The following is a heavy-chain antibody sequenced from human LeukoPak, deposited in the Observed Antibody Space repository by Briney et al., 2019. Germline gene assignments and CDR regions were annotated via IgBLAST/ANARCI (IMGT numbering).Heavy chain of an antibody. D-gene: IGHD2-21*02. V-gene: IGHV1-18*01. CDR1: GDTFTSYG. CDR3: ARFAVVVTAITFDY. J-gene: IGHJ4*02. Sequence: ASVKVSCKASGDTFTSYGISWVRQAPGQGLEWMGWISAYNGNTNYAQKLQGRVTITTDTSTSTAYMELRSLRSDDTSVYYCARFAVVVTAITFDYWGQGTLVTVSS. CDR2: ISAYNGNT.